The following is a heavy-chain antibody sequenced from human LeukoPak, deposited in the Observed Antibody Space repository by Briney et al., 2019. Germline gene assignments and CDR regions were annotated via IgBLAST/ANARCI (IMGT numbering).Heavy chain of an antibody. CDR1: GFTFSSYW. V-gene: IGHV3-74*01. CDR3: ARVDYDFWSGSTNGMDV. J-gene: IGHJ6*02. D-gene: IGHD3-3*01. CDR2: INSDGSST. Sequence: PGGSLRLSCAASGFTFSSYWMHWVRQAPGKGLVWVSRINSDGSSTSYADSVKGRFTISRDNAKNTLYLQMNSLRAEDTAVYYCARVDYDFWSGSTNGMDVWGQGTTVTVSS.